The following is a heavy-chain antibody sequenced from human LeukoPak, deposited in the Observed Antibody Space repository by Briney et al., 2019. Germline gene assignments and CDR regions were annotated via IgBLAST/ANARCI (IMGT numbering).Heavy chain of an antibody. Sequence: TSETLSLTCTVSGVSISSYYWSWIRQPPGKGLEWIGYIYYSGSTNYNPSLKSRVTISVDTSKNQFSLKLSSVTAADTAVYYCARGKYCSSTSCHFDYWGQETLVTVSS. V-gene: IGHV4-59*01. D-gene: IGHD2-2*01. J-gene: IGHJ4*02. CDR2: IYYSGST. CDR3: ARGKYCSSTSCHFDY. CDR1: GVSISSYY.